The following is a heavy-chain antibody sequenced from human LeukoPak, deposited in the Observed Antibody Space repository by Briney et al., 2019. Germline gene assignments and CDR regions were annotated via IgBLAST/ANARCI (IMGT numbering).Heavy chain of an antibody. V-gene: IGHV3-11*04. CDR3: ARDRITMVRGAYYYYMDV. CDR2: ISSSGSTI. J-gene: IGHJ6*03. CDR1: GFTFSDYY. D-gene: IGHD3-10*01. Sequence: GGSLRLSCAASGFTFSDYYMSWIRQAPGKGLEWVSYISSSGSTIYYADSVKGRFTISRDNAKNSLYLQMNSLRAEDTAVYYCARDRITMVRGAYYYYMDVWGKGTTVTISS.